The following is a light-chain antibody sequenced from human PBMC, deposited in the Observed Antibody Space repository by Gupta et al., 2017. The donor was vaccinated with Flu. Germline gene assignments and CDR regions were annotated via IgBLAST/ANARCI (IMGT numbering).Light chain of an antibody. J-gene: IGLJ1*01. CDR2: ESV. Sequence: QSALTQPPSASGSPGPSVTLSCTGTSSDVGAYKYVSWYQQHPGKAPKPMIYESVRRPSGVPDRFSGSKSGNTASLTVSGLQAEDEADYYCSSYAGNDNYVFGTGTKVTVL. V-gene: IGLV2-8*01. CDR3: SSYAGNDNYV. CDR1: SSDVGAYKY.